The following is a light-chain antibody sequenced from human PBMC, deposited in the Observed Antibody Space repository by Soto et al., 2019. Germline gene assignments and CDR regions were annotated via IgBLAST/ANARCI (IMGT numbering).Light chain of an antibody. J-gene: IGKJ5*01. CDR1: QSVSSY. CDR2: DAS. Sequence: DIVLTQSPVTLSLSPGERATLSCRASQSVSSYLAWYQQKPGQAPRLLIYDASNRATGIPARFSGSGSGTDFTLTISSLESEDFAVYYCQQRSNFITFGQGTRLEIK. V-gene: IGKV3-11*01. CDR3: QQRSNFIT.